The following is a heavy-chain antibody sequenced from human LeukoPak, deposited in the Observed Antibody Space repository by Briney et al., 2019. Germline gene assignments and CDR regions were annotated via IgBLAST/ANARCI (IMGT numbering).Heavy chain of an antibody. D-gene: IGHD2-15*01. J-gene: IGHJ6*02. V-gene: IGHV3-66*01. CDR2: IYSGGST. Sequence: GGSLRLSCAASGFTVSSNYMSWVRQAPGKGLEWVSVIYSGGSTYYADSVKGRFTISRDNSKNTLYLQMNSLRAEDTAVYYCARDCSGGGCYLYGMDVWGQGTTVTVSS. CDR1: GFTVSSNY. CDR3: ARDCSGGGCYLYGMDV.